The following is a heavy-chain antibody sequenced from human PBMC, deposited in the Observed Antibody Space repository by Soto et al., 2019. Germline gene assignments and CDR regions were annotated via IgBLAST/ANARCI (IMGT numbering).Heavy chain of an antibody. CDR1: GDSVSSNSAA. V-gene: IGHV6-1*01. D-gene: IGHD6-19*01. Sequence: QTLSLTCAISGDSVSSNSAAWNWIRQSPSRGLEWLGRTYYRSKWYNDYAVSVKSRITINPDTSKNQFSLQLNSVTPEDTAVYYCARASRMDSSGWYYYYGMDVWGQGTTVTVSS. CDR2: TYYRSKWYN. J-gene: IGHJ6*02. CDR3: ARASRMDSSGWYYYYGMDV.